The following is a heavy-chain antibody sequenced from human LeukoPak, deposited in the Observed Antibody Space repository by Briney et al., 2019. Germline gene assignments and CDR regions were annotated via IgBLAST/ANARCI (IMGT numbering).Heavy chain of an antibody. J-gene: IGHJ4*02. Sequence: SETLSLTCTVSGGSINNYYWSWIRQPPGRGLEWIGFIYYSGTTNYNPSLKSRVTISVDTSKNQFSLKLTSVTAADTAVYYCARQYCSGGSCYPYFDYWGQGTLVTVSS. CDR1: GGSINNYY. D-gene: IGHD2-15*01. V-gene: IGHV4-59*01. CDR3: ARQYCSGGSCYPYFDY. CDR2: IYYSGTT.